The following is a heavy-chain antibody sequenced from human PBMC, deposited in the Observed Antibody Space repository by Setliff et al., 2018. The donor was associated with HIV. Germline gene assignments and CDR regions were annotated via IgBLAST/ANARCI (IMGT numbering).Heavy chain of an antibody. CDR1: GFIFSGYT. Sequence: LRLSCAASGFIFSGYTMVWVRQAPGKGLEWVSGISGSGRTIKYADSVKGRFAISRDNAKRSLYLQMNSLRVEDTAVYYCARDIPPEYPGFDLWGQGTVVTVSS. D-gene: IGHD6-6*01. J-gene: IGHJ3*01. CDR2: ISGSGRTI. V-gene: IGHV3-48*04. CDR3: ARDIPPEYPGFDL.